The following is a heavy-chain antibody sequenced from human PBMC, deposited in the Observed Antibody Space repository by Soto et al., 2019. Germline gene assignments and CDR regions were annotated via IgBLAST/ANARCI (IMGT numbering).Heavy chain of an antibody. CDR3: ATPGGFGMDV. Sequence: GESLKISCQGSGYNFATHWIGWVRHKAGKGLEWMGIIFPGDAETIYRPSFQGHITIPDDNAISTAYLRSSSLKASDTGMYYCATPGGFGMDVWGQGTTVTVSS. V-gene: IGHV5-51*01. CDR1: GYNFATHW. CDR2: IFPGDAET. D-gene: IGHD5-12*01. J-gene: IGHJ6*02.